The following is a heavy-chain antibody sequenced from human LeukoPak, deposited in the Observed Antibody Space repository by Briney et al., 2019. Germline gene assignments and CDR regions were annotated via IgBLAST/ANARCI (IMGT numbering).Heavy chain of an antibody. CDR3: ARDSSSWYYSFDY. V-gene: IGHV3-74*03. Sequence: PGGSLRLSCAASGLTFNSYWMHWVRQVAGKGLVWVAHINGDASNRTYADSVKGRFTISRDNAKNSLYLQMNSLRAEDTAVYYCARDSSSWYYSFDYWGQGTLVTVSS. D-gene: IGHD6-13*01. J-gene: IGHJ4*02. CDR2: INGDASNR. CDR1: GLTFNSYW.